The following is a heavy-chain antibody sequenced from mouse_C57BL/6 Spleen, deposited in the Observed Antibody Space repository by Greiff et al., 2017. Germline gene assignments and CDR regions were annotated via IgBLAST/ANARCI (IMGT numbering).Heavy chain of an antibody. Sequence: EVQGVESGGGLVQPGGSLKLSCAASGFTFSDYYMYWVRQTPEKRLEWVAYISNGGGSTYYPDTVKGRFTISRDNAKNTLYLQMSRLKSEDTAMYYCARHGGRREGHAMDYWGQGTSVTVSS. CDR3: ARHGGRREGHAMDY. CDR1: GFTFSDYY. J-gene: IGHJ4*01. CDR2: ISNGGGST. V-gene: IGHV5-12*01.